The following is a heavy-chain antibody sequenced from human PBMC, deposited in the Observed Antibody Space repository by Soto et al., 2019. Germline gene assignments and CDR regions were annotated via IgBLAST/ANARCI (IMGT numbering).Heavy chain of an antibody. CDR3: ARDRDGGTYTYFDN. D-gene: IGHD1-26*01. CDR1: GFTFSWNG. V-gene: IGHV3-30*09. Sequence: GGSLRLSCAASGFTFSWNGMHWVRQAPGKGLEWVAVISNAGTEEYYADSVKGRFAISRDNSKSTVFLQMNSLRADDTAVYYCARDRDGGTYTYFDNWGQGTRVTVSS. J-gene: IGHJ4*02. CDR2: ISNAGTEE.